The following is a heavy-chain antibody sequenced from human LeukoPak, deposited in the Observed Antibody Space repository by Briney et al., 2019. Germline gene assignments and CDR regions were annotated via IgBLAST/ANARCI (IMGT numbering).Heavy chain of an antibody. D-gene: IGHD2-15*01. V-gene: IGHV3-23*01. CDR2: ISPRGDYP. CDR1: GFTFDYYT. CDR3: AKGTGGSCYSGIGY. Sequence: PGGSLRLSCAASGFTFDYYTLAWVRQAPGKGLEWVSAISPRGDYPYYADSVKGRFTISRDNSKNTLYLHMNTLRAEDTAIYYCAKGTGGSCYSGIGYWGQGTLVPVSS. J-gene: IGHJ4*02.